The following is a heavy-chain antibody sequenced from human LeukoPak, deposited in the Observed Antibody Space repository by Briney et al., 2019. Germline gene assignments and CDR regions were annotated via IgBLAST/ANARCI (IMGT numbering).Heavy chain of an antibody. CDR1: GGSFSGYY. CDR2: IYYSGNT. D-gene: IGHD3/OR15-3a*01. V-gene: IGHV4-34*01. J-gene: IGHJ4*02. CDR3: ARQTGSGLFILP. Sequence: PSETLSLTCAVYGGSFSGYYWSWIRQPPGKGLEWIGSIYYSGNTYYNASLKSQVSISIDASKNQFSLKLTSVTAADTAVYYCARQTGSGLFILPGGRGTLVTVSS.